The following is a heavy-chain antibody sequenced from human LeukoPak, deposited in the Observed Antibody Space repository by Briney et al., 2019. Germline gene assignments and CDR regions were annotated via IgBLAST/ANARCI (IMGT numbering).Heavy chain of an antibody. CDR1: GGSFSGYF. D-gene: IGHD6-13*01. CDR3: ARGIAAGMDV. Sequence: SETLSHTCAVYGGSFSGYFWSWIRQPPRKGLEWIGEINHSGSTNYNPSLKSRVTILVDTSKNQFSLKLSSVTAADTAVYYCARGIAAGMDVWGKGTTVTVSS. J-gene: IGHJ6*03. V-gene: IGHV4-34*01. CDR2: INHSGST.